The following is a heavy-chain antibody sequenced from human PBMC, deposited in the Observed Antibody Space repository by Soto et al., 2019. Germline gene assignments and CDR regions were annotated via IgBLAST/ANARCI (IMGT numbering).Heavy chain of an antibody. D-gene: IGHD3-22*01. V-gene: IGHV3-23*01. CDR2: ISGSGGRT. J-gene: IGHJ4*02. CDR3: AKDIYDSSGYYTPSLDY. CDR1: GFTFSSYA. Sequence: EVQLLESGGGLVQPGGSLRLSCAASGFTFSSYAMSWVRQAPGKGLEWVSAISGSGGRTYYADSVNGRFTISRDNSKNTLYLQMNSLRAEDTAVYYCAKDIYDSSGYYTPSLDYWGQGTLVTVSS.